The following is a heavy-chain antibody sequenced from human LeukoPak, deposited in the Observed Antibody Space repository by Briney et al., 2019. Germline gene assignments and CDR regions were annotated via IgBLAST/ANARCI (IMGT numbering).Heavy chain of an antibody. CDR2: INHSGSN. V-gene: IGHV4-34*01. J-gene: IGHJ6*03. D-gene: IGHD4-17*01. CDR3: ARNPGDYEYYYMDV. CDR1: GGSFSGSY. Sequence: TSETLSLTCAVYGGSFSGSYWSWIRQPPGKGLEWIGEINHSGSNNYNPSLKSRLTISVDTSQNQISLKLYSVTAADTAVYYCARNPGDYEYYYMDVWGKGTTVTVSS.